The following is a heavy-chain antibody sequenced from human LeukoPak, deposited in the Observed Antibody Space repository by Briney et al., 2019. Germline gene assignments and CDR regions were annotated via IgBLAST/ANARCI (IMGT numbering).Heavy chain of an antibody. J-gene: IGHJ4*02. D-gene: IGHD6-13*01. CDR2: ISAYNGNT. CDR3: ARDYKVAAAGTADFDY. CDR1: GYXFTSYG. Sequence: ASVKVSCKASGYXFTSYGISWVRQAPGQGLEWMGWISAYNGNTNYAQKLQGRVTMTTDTSTSTAYMELRSLRSDDTAVYYCARDYKVAAAGTADFDYWGQGTLVTVSS. V-gene: IGHV1-18*01.